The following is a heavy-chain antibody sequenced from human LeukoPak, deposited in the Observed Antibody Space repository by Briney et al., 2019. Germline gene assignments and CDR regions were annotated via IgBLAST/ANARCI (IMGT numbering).Heavy chain of an antibody. CDR3: AKEVDSANY. D-gene: IGHD3/OR15-3a*01. J-gene: IGHJ4*02. V-gene: IGHV3-23*01. CDR2: ISGSGGST. Sequence: GGSLRLSCAASGFTFSIYVMSWVRQAPGGGLEWVSGISGSGGSTYYADSVKGRFTISRDNSKNTLYLQMNSLRADDTAVYYCAKEVDSANYWGQGTLVTVSS. CDR1: GFTFSIYV.